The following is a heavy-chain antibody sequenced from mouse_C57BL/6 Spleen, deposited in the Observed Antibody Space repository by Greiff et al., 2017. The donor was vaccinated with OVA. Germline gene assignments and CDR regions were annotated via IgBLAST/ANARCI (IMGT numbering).Heavy chain of an antibody. D-gene: IGHD2-4*01. CDR1: GFSFNTYA. CDR3: VRHLYDYDDGAFAY. CDR2: IRSKSNNYAT. V-gene: IGHV10-1*01. Sequence: EVKLVESGGGLVQPKGSLKLSCAASGFSFNTYAMNWVRQAPGKGLEWVARIRSKSNNYATYYADSVKDRFTISRDDSESMLYLQMNNLKTEDTAMYYGVRHLYDYDDGAFAYWGQGTLVTVSA. J-gene: IGHJ3*01.